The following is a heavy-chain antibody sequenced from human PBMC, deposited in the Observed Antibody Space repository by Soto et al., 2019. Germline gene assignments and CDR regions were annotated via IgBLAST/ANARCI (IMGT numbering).Heavy chain of an antibody. V-gene: IGHV5-51*01. J-gene: IGHJ3*02. Sequence: GESLKISCKGAGYKPSTWHNFTSYWIAWVRQMPGEGLEWMGIIYPGDSDTRYSPSFQGQVTISADKSINTVYLQWSSLKASDTAMYYCARQVAAAGEHDAFDIWGQGTMVTVSS. CDR1: GYKPSTWHNFTSYW. D-gene: IGHD6-13*01. CDR2: IYPGDSDT. CDR3: ARQVAAAGEHDAFDI.